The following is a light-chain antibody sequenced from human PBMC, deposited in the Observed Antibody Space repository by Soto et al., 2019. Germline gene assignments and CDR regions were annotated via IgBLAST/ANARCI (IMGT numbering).Light chain of an antibody. CDR2: AAS. CDR3: QKYSSVPL. CDR1: QGISNY. J-gene: IGKJ3*01. Sequence: DIQMTQSPSSLSASVGDRVTITCRASQGISNYIAWYQQKPGKAPKLLIYAASTLQSGVPSRFSGSGYGTDFTLTITSLQPEDVATYSCQKYSSVPLFGPGTKVDIK. V-gene: IGKV1-27*01.